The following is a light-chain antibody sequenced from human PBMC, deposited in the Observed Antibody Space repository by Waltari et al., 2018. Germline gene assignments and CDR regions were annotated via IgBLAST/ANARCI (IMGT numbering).Light chain of an antibody. CDR3: SSKGGSNNLL. CDR2: EVS. J-gene: IGLJ3*02. V-gene: IGLV2-8*01. Sequence: WVRRHPSNAPIPIFDEVSRRPSWVRDRVCGSKSGNTASLTVSGLQAEDEADYYCSSKGGSNNLLFGGGTKLTVL.